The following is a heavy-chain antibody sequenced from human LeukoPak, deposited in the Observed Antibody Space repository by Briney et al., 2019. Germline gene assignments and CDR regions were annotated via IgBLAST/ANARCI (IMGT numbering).Heavy chain of an antibody. J-gene: IGHJ3*02. Sequence: GASVKVSCKASGGTFSSYAISWVRQAPGQGLEWMGGIIPIFGTANYAQKFQGRVTITADKSTSTAYMELRSLRSDDTAVYYCARALFTYCGGDCYPRGKAFDIWGQGTMVTVSS. V-gene: IGHV1-69*06. CDR1: GGTFSSYA. CDR2: IIPIFGTA. CDR3: ARALFTYCGGDCYPRGKAFDI. D-gene: IGHD2-21*02.